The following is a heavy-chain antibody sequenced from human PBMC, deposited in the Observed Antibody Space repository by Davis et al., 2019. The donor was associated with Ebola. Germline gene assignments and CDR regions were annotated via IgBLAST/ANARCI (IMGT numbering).Heavy chain of an antibody. CDR2: SSYDGGDE. J-gene: IGHJ6*03. D-gene: IGHD2-2*01. CDR3: AKGALEYQPYYYMDV. Sequence: GESLKISCAASGFTFSTYVMHWVRQAPGKGLEWVAVSSYDGGDEYYAESVKGRFTVSRDKSKNTLYLQMTSLRPEDTAVYYCAKGALEYQPYYYMDVWGKGTTVTVSS. CDR1: GFTFSTYV. V-gene: IGHV3-30*18.